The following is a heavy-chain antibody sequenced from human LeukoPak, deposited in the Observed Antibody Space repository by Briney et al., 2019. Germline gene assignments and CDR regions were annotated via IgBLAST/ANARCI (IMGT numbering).Heavy chain of an antibody. CDR3: ARLDDSSGLADWFDP. CDR2: IYYSGCT. CDR1: GGSISSYY. Sequence: SETLSLTCTVSGGSISSYYWSWIRQPPGKRLEWIGYIYYSGCTNYNPSLKSRVTISVDTSKNQFSLKLSSVTAADTAVYYCARLDDSSGLADWFDPWGQGTLVTVSS. V-gene: IGHV4-59*08. J-gene: IGHJ5*02. D-gene: IGHD3-22*01.